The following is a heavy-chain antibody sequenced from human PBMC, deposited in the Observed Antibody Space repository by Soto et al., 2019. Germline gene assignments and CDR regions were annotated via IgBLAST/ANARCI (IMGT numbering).Heavy chain of an antibody. CDR3: ARDIVVVVAATYDAFDI. CDR1: GYTFTSYG. V-gene: IGHV1-18*01. CDR2: ISAYNGNT. D-gene: IGHD2-15*01. J-gene: IGHJ3*02. Sequence: ASVKVSCKASGYTFTSYGISWVRQAPGQGLEWMGWISAYNGNTNYAQKLQGRVTTTTDTSTSTAYMELRSLRSDDTAVYYCARDIVVVVAATYDAFDIWGQGTMVTVSS.